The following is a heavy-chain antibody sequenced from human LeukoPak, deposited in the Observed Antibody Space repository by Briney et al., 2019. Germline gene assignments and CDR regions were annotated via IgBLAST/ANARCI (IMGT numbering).Heavy chain of an antibody. J-gene: IGHJ6*04. CDR3: ARRPEHRSFV. Sequence: KPSETLSLTCSVSGGSISGSSYYWGWIRQPPGKGLEWIGSIYYSGSPYSGSTYYNPSLKSRVTISVDTSKNEFSLKLSPVTAADTAVYYCARRPEHRSFVWGKGTTVTVSS. CDR1: GGSISGSSYY. D-gene: IGHD1/OR15-1a*01. CDR2: IYYSGSPYSGST. V-gene: IGHV4-39*01.